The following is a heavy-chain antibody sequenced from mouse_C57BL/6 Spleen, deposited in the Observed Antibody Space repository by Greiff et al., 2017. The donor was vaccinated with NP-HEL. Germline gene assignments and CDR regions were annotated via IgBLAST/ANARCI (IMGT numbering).Heavy chain of an antibody. CDR3: ARITTVVASFDY. CDR1: GFTFSDYG. Sequence: EVKVVESGGGLVKPGGSLKLSCAASGFTFSDYGMHWVRQAQEKGLEWVAYISSGSSTIYYADTVKGRFTISRDNAKNTLFLQMTSLSPEDTAMYYCARITTVVASFDYWGQGTTLTVSS. J-gene: IGHJ2*01. D-gene: IGHD1-1*01. CDR2: ISSGSSTI. V-gene: IGHV5-17*01.